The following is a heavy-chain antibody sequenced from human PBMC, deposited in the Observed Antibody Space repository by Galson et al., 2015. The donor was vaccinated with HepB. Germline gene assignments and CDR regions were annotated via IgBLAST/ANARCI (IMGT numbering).Heavy chain of an antibody. V-gene: IGHV3-72*01. J-gene: IGHJ3*02. Sequence: SLRLSCAASGFTFSDHYMDWVRQAPGKGLEWVGRTRNKANSYTTEYAASVKGRFTISRDDSKNSVFLQMNSLKIEDTAVYHCVRGYDYVNGWTFDMWGQGTMVTVSS. CDR2: TRNKANSYTT. CDR1: GFTFSDHY. D-gene: IGHD3-16*01. CDR3: VRGYDYVNGWTFDM.